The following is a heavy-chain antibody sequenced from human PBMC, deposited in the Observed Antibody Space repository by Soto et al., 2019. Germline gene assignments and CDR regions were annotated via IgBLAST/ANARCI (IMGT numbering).Heavy chain of an antibody. J-gene: IGHJ5*02. CDR3: ARDGDVTMVRGPYNWFDP. D-gene: IGHD3-10*01. Sequence: QVQLVQSGAEVKKPGSSVKVSCKASGGTFSSYAISWVRQAPGQGLEWMGGIIPIFGTANYAQKFQCRVTITAEESTSTAYMEMSSLRSDDTAVYYCARDGDVTMVRGPYNWFDPWGQGTLVTVSS. V-gene: IGHV1-69*12. CDR2: IIPIFGTA. CDR1: GGTFSSYA.